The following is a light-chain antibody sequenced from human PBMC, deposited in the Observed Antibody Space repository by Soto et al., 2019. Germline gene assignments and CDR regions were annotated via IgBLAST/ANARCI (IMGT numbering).Light chain of an antibody. V-gene: IGKV1-5*01. Sequence: DIQMTQSPSTLSAAVGDRVTITCRASQSISSWLAWYQQKPGKAPKPLIYDASSLESGVPSRFSGSGSGTEFTLTISSLQPEDFATYYCQQYNSYRTFGQLTKVAIK. CDR2: DAS. J-gene: IGKJ1*01. CDR1: QSISSW. CDR3: QQYNSYRT.